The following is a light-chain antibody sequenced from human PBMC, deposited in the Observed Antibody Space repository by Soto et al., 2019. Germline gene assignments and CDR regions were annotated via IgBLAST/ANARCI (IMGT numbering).Light chain of an antibody. V-gene: IGKV1-33*01. Sequence: DIQMTQSPSSLSASVGDRVTITCQASQDITNFLNWYQQKPGKAPTLLISDASHLEVGVPSRFSGRGSGTEFTFTISSLQPEDIATYYCQQYDTFPTFGQGTRLEIK. CDR1: QDITNF. J-gene: IGKJ5*01. CDR2: DAS. CDR3: QQYDTFPT.